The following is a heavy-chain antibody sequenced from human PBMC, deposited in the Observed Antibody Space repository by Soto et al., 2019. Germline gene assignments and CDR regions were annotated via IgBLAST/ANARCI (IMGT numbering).Heavy chain of an antibody. CDR3: AKDGGREGYFGNWFDP. Sequence: ASVKVSCKASGYTFTSYAMHWVRQAPGQRLEWLGWINAGNGKTKYSQKFQGRVTITRDTSASIAYMELSSLRSEDTAVYYCAKDGGREGYFGNWFDPWGQGTLVTVSS. D-gene: IGHD2-15*01. CDR2: INAGNGKT. V-gene: IGHV1-3*01. CDR1: GYTFTSYA. J-gene: IGHJ5*02.